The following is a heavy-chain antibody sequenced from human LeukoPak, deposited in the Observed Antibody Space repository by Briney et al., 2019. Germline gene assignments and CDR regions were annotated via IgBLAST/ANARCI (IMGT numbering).Heavy chain of an antibody. J-gene: IGHJ6*03. D-gene: IGHD3-10*01. Sequence: GGSLRPSCATSGFTFSDFPTSWVRQAPGKGLEWVSGISGSGGSTYYADSVKGRFTVSRDTSKNTLYLQMNSLRAEDTALYYCAKDRADGYYMDVWGKGTTVTVSS. CDR1: GFTFSDFP. V-gene: IGHV3-23*01. CDR2: ISGSGGST. CDR3: AKDRADGYYMDV.